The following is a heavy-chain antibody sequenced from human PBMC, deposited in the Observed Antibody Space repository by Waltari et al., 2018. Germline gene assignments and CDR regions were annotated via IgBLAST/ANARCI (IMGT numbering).Heavy chain of an antibody. CDR3: ARDARNSYFDY. J-gene: IGHJ4*02. V-gene: IGHV4-38-2*02. CDR2: IHHSGST. Sequence: QVQLQESGPGLVKPWETLSLTCVVSGYSISSGYYWAWIRQPPGKGLEWIGSIHHSGSTYDNPSLKSRVTMSVDTSKNQFSLKLSSVTAADTAVYYCARDARNSYFDYWGQGTLVTVSS. D-gene: IGHD1-26*01. CDR1: GYSISSGYY.